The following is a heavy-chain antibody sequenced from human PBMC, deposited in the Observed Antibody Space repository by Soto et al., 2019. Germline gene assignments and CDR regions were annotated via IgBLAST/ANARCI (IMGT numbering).Heavy chain of an antibody. J-gene: IGHJ3*02. CDR2: IWNDGSNE. D-gene: IGHD3-10*01. CDR3: VRDAADSGYAFDI. CDR1: GFTFSRDA. V-gene: IGHV3-33*01. Sequence: QLVESGGGVVQPGRSLRLSCAAPGFTFSRDAMHWVRQAPGKGLEWVAFIWNDGSNEYYADSVKGRAIISRDKSENMVYLQMNSMRGEVTAVYFCVRDAADSGYAFDIWGQGTMVTVSS.